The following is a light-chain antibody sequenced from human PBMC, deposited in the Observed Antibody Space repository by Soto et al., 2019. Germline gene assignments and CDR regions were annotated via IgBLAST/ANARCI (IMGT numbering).Light chain of an antibody. V-gene: IGLV2-14*01. CDR3: SSYTSTSTLV. CDR1: SSDVGAYNY. Sequence: QSALTQPASVSGSPGQSITISCTGTSSDVGAYNYVSWFQQHPGKAPKLMIYEVSNRPSGISSRFSVSKSGNTASLTISGLQAEDDADYYCSSYTSTSTLVFGGGTKLTVL. J-gene: IGLJ2*01. CDR2: EVS.